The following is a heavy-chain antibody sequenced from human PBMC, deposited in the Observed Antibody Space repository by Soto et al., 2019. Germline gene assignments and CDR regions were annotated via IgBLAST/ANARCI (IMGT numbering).Heavy chain of an antibody. CDR2: INPSGGST. V-gene: IGHV1-46*01. D-gene: IGHD2-2*01. J-gene: IGHJ4*02. CDR1: GYTFTSYY. Sequence: ASVKVSCKASGYTFTSYYMHWVRQAPGQGLEWMGIINPSGGSTSYAQKFQGRVTMTRGTSTSTVYMELTSLRAEDTAVYHCAKSLSAIPGDSWGQGTLVTVSS. CDR3: AKSLSAIPGDS.